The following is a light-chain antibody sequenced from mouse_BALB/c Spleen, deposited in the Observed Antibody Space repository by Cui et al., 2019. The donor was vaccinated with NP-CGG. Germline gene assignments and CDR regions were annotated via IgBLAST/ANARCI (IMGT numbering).Light chain of an antibody. CDR2: GTN. CDR3: ALRYSNHWV. CDR1: TGAVTTSNY. J-gene: IGLJ1*01. V-gene: IGLV1*01. Sequence: QAVVTQESALTTSPGETVTLTCRSSTGAVTTSNYANWVQGKPDHLFTGLIGGTNNRVPGVPARFSGSLIGDKAALTITGAQTEDEAIYFCALRYSNHWVFGGGTKLTVL.